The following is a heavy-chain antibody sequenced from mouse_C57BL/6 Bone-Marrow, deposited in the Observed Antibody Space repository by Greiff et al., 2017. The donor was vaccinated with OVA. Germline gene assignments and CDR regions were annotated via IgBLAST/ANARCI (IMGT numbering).Heavy chain of an antibody. CDR3: AIPDSSGYVAWFAY. V-gene: IGHV1-19*01. D-gene: IGHD3-2*02. Sequence: EVQLQQSGPVLVKPGASVKMSCKASGYTFTDYYMNWVKQSHGKSLEWIGVINPYNGGTSYNQKFKGKATLTVDKSSSTAYMELNSLTSEDSAVYYCAIPDSSGYVAWFAYWGQGTLVTVSA. J-gene: IGHJ3*01. CDR1: GYTFTDYY. CDR2: INPYNGGT.